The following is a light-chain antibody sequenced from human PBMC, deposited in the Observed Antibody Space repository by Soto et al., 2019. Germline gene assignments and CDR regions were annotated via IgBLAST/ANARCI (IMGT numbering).Light chain of an antibody. V-gene: IGKV1-27*01. CDR1: QGMSNS. Sequence: DVQMTQSPSSLSASIGDRVTITCRASQGMSNSLAWYQQKPGKAPKLLIYAASTLQAGVPSRFSGSGSGTAFALTISSLQPEDVATYYCHKYNSAPWTFGQGTKVEIK. CDR2: AAS. J-gene: IGKJ1*01. CDR3: HKYNSAPWT.